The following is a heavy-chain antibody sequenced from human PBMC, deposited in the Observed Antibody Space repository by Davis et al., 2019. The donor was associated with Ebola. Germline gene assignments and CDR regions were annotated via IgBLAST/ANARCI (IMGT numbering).Heavy chain of an antibody. J-gene: IGHJ3*02. CDR2: ISYDGSNK. V-gene: IGHV3-30-3*01. Sequence: GGSLRLSCAASGFTFSSYAMHWVRQAPGKGLEWVAVISYDGSNKYYADSVKGRFTISRDNSKNTLYLQVNSLRAEDTAVYYCARTLEGSGYHYDPSDIWGQGTMVTVSS. D-gene: IGHD3-22*01. CDR1: GFTFSSYA. CDR3: ARTLEGSGYHYDPSDI.